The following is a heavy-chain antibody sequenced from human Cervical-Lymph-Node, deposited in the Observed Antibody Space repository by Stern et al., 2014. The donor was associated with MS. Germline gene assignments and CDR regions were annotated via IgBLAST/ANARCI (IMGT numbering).Heavy chain of an antibody. J-gene: IGHJ6*02. Sequence: VQLVESGGGVVQPGRALRLSCAVSGVSGFTFSTYSMHWVRQAPGKGLECVATISYDGSNTYYVHSVNGRFTIYRDDSKNTLYLQMNSRRGEDTAVYYCAKERSSSKNYYHGMDVWGQGTTVTVSS. V-gene: IGHV3-30*18. CDR3: AKERSSSKNYYHGMDV. D-gene: IGHD2-2*01. CDR2: ISYDGSNT. CDR1: GVSGFTFSTYS.